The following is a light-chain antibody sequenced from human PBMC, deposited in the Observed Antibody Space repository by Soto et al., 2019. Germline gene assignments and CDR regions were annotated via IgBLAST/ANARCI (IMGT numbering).Light chain of an antibody. Sequence: QSVLTQPTSASGTPGLRVTISCSGSSFNIGTYNVNWYRQLPGTAPKLLIHNNNERPSGVPDRFSGSKSGTSASLAISGLQSEDEADYYCAAWDDSLNTYVFGIGTKVTVL. J-gene: IGLJ1*01. CDR2: NNN. CDR3: AAWDDSLNTYV. V-gene: IGLV1-44*01. CDR1: SFNIGTYN.